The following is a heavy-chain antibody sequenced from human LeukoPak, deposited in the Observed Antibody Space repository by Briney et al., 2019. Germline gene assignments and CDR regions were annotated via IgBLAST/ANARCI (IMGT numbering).Heavy chain of an antibody. CDR1: GGSFRSYY. D-gene: IGHD6-13*01. V-gene: IGHV4-4*08. CDR3: ARISSSSLGFDP. CDR2: IYTSGGA. Sequence: SETLSLTCTVSGGSFRSYYWTWIRQTPGKGLEWIGRIYTSGGANYNPSLRSRVTISVDTSKNQFSLKLSSVTAADTAVYYCARISSSSLGFDPWGQGTLVTVSS. J-gene: IGHJ5*02.